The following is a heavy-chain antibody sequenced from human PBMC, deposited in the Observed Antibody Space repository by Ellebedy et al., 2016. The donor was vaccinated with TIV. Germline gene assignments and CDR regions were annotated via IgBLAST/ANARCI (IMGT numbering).Heavy chain of an antibody. CDR2: ISSSSSYI. D-gene: IGHD2-2*01. CDR1: GFTFSSYS. V-gene: IGHV3-21*04. J-gene: IGHJ6*02. Sequence: GGSLRLSXAASGFTFSSYSMNWVRQAPGKGLEWVSSISSSSSYIYYADSVKGRFTISRDNAKNSLYLQMNSLRAEDTAVYYCARDGGDCSSTSCYVPYYYYYYGMDVWGQGTTVTVSS. CDR3: ARDGGDCSSTSCYVPYYYYYYGMDV.